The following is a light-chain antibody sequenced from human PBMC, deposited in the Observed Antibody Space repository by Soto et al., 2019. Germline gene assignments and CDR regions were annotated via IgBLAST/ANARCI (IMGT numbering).Light chain of an antibody. CDR2: GAS. CDR1: QSISNN. CDR3: QQYNNWPRT. J-gene: IGKJ1*01. V-gene: IGKV3-15*01. Sequence: EIVMTQSPATLSVSPGERATLSCRASQSISNNLAWYQQKPGQAPSLLIFGASTRATGIPARFSGSGSGTDFPLANGSLQSEALALYYRQQYNNWPRTFGSGTKVDIK.